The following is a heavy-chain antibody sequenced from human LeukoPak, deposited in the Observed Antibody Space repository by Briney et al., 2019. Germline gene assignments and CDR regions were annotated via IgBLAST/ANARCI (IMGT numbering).Heavy chain of an antibody. CDR2: ISYDESSK. V-gene: IGHV3-30-3*01. D-gene: IGHD3-16*01. CDR1: GFTFNNYA. Sequence: GRSLGLSCAASGFTFNNYAMHWVRQAPGKGLEWMTFISYDESSKFYVDSVKGRFTISRDNSKNTLYLQMNSLRAEDTAVYYCAREGPIMIADGAFDIWGQGTMVTVSS. J-gene: IGHJ3*02. CDR3: AREGPIMIADGAFDI.